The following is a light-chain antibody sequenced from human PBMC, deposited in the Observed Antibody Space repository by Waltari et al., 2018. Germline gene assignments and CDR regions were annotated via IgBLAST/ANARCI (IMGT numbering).Light chain of an antibody. CDR3: ATWDVRLTIIL. CDR1: RSNIATNY. J-gene: IGLJ2*01. V-gene: IGLV1-51*02. Sequence: QSVLTQPPSMSAAPGQKVTISCSGGRSNIATNYVAWYQKVPGTAPKLLIYENDRRAPGIPARFSGSKSGTSATLDIIGLQTGDEADYYSATWDVRLTIILFGGGTKLTVL. CDR2: END.